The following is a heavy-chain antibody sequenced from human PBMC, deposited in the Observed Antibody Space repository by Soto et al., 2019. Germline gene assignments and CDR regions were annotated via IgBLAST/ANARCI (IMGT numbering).Heavy chain of an antibody. CDR3: ARRARVSVHFVY. V-gene: IGHV3-11*06. D-gene: IGHD6-13*01. Sequence: QVQLVESGGGLVKPGGSLRLSCAASGFTFSDYYMTWIRQAPGKGLEWVSYISSSSSYTNYADSVKGRFTISRDNAKNSLYLQMNSLRAEDTAVYYCARRARVSVHFVYWGQGTLVTVSS. CDR2: ISSSSSYT. J-gene: IGHJ4*02. CDR1: GFTFSDYY.